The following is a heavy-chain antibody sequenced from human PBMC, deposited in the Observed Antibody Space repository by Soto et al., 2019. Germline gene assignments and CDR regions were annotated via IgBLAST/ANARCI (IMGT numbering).Heavy chain of an antibody. Sequence: ASVKVSCKASGDTFTSYYVHWVRQAPGQGLEWMGIINPSGGSTSYAQKFQGRVTMTRDTSTSTVYMELSSLRSEDTAVYYCGRDGAVAGTGDWFDPWGQGTLVTVSS. CDR2: INPSGGST. V-gene: IGHV1-46*01. CDR3: GRDGAVAGTGDWFDP. J-gene: IGHJ5*02. D-gene: IGHD6-19*01. CDR1: GDTFTSYY.